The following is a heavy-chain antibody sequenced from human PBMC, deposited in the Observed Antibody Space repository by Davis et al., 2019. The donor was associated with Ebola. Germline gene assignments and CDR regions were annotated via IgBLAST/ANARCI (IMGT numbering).Heavy chain of an antibody. CDR1: GFTFSSYA. CDR3: AKEGQLWFRGYFDP. V-gene: IGHV3-23*01. D-gene: IGHD5-18*01. J-gene: IGHJ5*02. Sequence: GESLKISCAASGFTFSSYAMSWVRQAPGKGLEWVSAISGSGGSTYYADSVKGRFTISRDNSKNTLYLQMNSLRAEDTAVYYCAKEGQLWFRGYFDPWGQGTLVTVSS. CDR2: ISGSGGST.